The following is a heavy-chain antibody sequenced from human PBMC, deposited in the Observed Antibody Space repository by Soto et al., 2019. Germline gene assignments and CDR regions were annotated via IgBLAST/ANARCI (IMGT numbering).Heavy chain of an antibody. Sequence: SETLSLTCTVSGDSISSSSYYWGWIRQPPGKGLEWIGSIYYSGSTYYNPSLKSRVTISVDTSKNQFSLKLSSVTAADTAVYYCASLIVATKGLDYWGQGTLVTVSS. CDR1: GDSISSSSYY. CDR2: IYYSGST. J-gene: IGHJ4*02. CDR3: ASLIVATKGLDY. D-gene: IGHD5-12*01. V-gene: IGHV4-39*07.